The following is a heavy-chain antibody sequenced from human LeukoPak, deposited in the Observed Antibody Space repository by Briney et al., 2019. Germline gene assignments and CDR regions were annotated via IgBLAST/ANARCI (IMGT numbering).Heavy chain of an antibody. V-gene: IGHV1-69*05. D-gene: IGHD4-11*01. CDR2: ITPIFGTA. Sequence: ASVKVSCKASGGTFSSYAISWVRQAPGKGLEWMGGITPIFGTAKYAQKFQGRVTITTDESTSTAYMELSSLRSEDTAVYYCAVRGSSNHDLSRYYYYYMDVWGKGTTVTVSS. J-gene: IGHJ6*03. CDR3: AVRGSSNHDLSRYYYYYMDV. CDR1: GGTFSSYA.